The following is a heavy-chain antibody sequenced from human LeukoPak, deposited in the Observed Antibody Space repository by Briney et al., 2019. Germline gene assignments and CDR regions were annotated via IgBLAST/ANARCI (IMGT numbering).Heavy chain of an antibody. Sequence: TSETLSFTCTISGGSISGYYWSWIRQPPGKGLDWIGYIPESGSTNYNPSLKSRVTTSIDTFKDQFSLNLASVNAAGTDVYYCARDGVAGAGDKPLKDYYGMDVWGKGTPVTVSS. CDR1: GGSISGYY. J-gene: IGHJ6*04. CDR2: IPESGST. V-gene: IGHV4-59*01. CDR3: ARDGVAGAGDKPLKDYYGMDV. D-gene: IGHD6-13*01.